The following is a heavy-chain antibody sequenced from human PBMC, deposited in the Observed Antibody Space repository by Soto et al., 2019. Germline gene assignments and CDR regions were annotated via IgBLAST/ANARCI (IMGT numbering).Heavy chain of an antibody. CDR3: VRPSRGYSGSRIDY. D-gene: IGHD1-26*01. V-gene: IGHV4-39*01. Sequence: SETLSLTCTVSGGSISSSSYYWGWIRQPPGKGLEWIGSFYYSGSTYYNPSLKSRVTISVDTSKNQFSLKLSSVTAADTAVYYCVRPSRGYSGSRIDYWGQGTLVTVSS. CDR1: GGSISSSSYY. CDR2: FYYSGST. J-gene: IGHJ4*02.